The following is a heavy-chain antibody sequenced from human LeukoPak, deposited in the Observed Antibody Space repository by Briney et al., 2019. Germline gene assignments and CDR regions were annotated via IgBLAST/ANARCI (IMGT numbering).Heavy chain of an antibody. CDR2: ISYDGSNK. CDR1: GFTFSSYA. J-gene: IGHJ4*02. CDR3: ARSAVDTAMVTVY. Sequence: GRSLRLSCAASGFTFSSYAMHWVRQAPGKGLEWVAVISYDGSNKYYADPVKGRFTISRDNSKNTLYLQMNSLRAEDTAVYYCARSAVDTAMVTVYWGQGTLVTVSS. D-gene: IGHD5-18*01. V-gene: IGHV3-30-3*01.